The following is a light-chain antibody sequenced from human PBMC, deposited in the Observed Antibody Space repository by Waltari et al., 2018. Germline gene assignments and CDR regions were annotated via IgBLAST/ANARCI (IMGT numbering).Light chain of an antibody. CDR3: ATWESSLTWV. Sequence: QSALTQPPSVSAAPGQKVTISCSGSRSNIGMNFVSWYQQPPRTAPRLLIYNAKQPPSGIPHRFSGPKTGTSATLAITGLQTGDEADYYCATWESSLTWVFGGGTKLAVL. V-gene: IGLV1-51*01. CDR1: RSNIGMNF. CDR2: NAK. J-gene: IGLJ3*02.